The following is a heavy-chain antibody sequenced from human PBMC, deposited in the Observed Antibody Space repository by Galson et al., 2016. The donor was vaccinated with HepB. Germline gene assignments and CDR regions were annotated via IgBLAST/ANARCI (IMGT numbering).Heavy chain of an antibody. J-gene: IGHJ3*02. Sequence: SETLSLTCAVYGGSLSDYYWHWIRQSPGQGLEWIGEIYHDGCTNYNPSLKSRLSMSVDKSKNQFSLNLSSVTAADAAVFYCARVTCGGGACQDVFAIWGQGIMVTVSS. CDR1: GGSLSDYY. CDR3: ARVTCGGGACQDVFAI. V-gene: IGHV4-34*01. D-gene: IGHD2-21*02. CDR2: IYHDGCT.